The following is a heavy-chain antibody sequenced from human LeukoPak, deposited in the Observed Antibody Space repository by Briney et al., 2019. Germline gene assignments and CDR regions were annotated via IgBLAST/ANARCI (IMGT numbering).Heavy chain of an antibody. CDR2: VSGSGGST. Sequence: GSLRLSCAASGFTFSSYAMSWVRQAPGKGLEWVSAVSGSGGSTYYADSVKGRFTISRDNSKNTLYLQMNSLRAEDTAVYYCAKDVYCSSTSCCGDYYYGMDVWGKGTTVTVSS. CDR1: GFTFSSYA. J-gene: IGHJ6*04. V-gene: IGHV3-23*01. CDR3: AKDVYCSSTSCCGDYYYGMDV. D-gene: IGHD2-2*01.